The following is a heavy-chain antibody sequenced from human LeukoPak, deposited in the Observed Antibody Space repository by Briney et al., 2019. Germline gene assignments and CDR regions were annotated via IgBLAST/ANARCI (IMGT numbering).Heavy chain of an antibody. CDR3: GRCPYGSGSFNYFDY. V-gene: IGHV4-39*07. D-gene: IGHD3-10*01. CDR2: IYHSGST. CDR1: GGSISSSSYY. Sequence: SETLSLTCTVSGGSISSSSYYWGWIRQPPGKGLEWIGSIYHSGSTNYNPSLKSRVTISVDKSKNQFSLKLSSVTAADTAVYYCGRCPYGSGSFNYFDYWGQGTLVTVSS. J-gene: IGHJ4*02.